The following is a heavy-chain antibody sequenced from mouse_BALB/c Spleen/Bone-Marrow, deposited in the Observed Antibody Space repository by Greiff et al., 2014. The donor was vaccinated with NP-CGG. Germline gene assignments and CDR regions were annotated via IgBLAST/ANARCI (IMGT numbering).Heavy chain of an antibody. Sequence: EVQLQQSGAELVKPGVSVKLSCTASGFNIKDTYIHWVKQRPEQGLEWIGRIDPANEHTKYDPNFQGKATITADTSSNTAYLQLSSLTSEDTAVYYCASLTGTFDYWGQGSTLTVSS. J-gene: IGHJ2*01. CDR2: IDPANEHT. CDR3: ASLTGTFDY. D-gene: IGHD3-3*01. CDR1: GFNIKDTY. V-gene: IGHV14-3*02.